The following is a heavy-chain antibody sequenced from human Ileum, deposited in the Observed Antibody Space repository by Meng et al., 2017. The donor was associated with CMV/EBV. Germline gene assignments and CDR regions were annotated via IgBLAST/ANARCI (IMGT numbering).Heavy chain of an antibody. CDR1: GGSFSGYY. CDR2: INHSGST. J-gene: IGHJ4*02. CDR3: AREGLPNEGYVPCYFDS. Sequence: YGGSFSGYYWSWVRQPPGKGLGWIGEINHSGSTNYNPSLKSRVTISVDTSKNQFSLKLSSVTAADTAVYYCAREGLPNEGYVPCYFDSWGQGNLVTVSS. V-gene: IGHV4-34*01. D-gene: IGHD3-16*01.